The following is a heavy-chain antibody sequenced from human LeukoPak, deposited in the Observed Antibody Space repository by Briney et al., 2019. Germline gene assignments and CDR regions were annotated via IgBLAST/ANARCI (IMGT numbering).Heavy chain of an antibody. CDR1: DDSFSSHY. D-gene: IGHD4-17*01. Sequence: SETLSLTCAVSDDSFSSHYWTWIRQPPGKGLGWIGYISYIGSTNYNPSLKSRVTISIDTSKNQFSLKLSSVSAADTAVYYCARDLVTVTKGFDIWGQGTMVSVSS. V-gene: IGHV4-59*11. CDR3: ARDLVTVTKGFDI. CDR2: ISYIGST. J-gene: IGHJ3*02.